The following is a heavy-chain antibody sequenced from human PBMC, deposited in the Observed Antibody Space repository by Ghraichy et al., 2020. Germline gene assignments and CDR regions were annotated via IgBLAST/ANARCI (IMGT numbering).Heavy chain of an antibody. V-gene: IGHV4-61*01. CDR1: GGSVSSGSYF. Sequence: SENLSLTCAVSGGSVSSGSYFWNWIRQTPGQGLEWIGYIYYRGSAHHNPSLKSRVTISVDTSKNQFSLKLSSVTAADSPVYYCARATKPNYYSYYAVDVWSQGTTVSDSS. CDR2: IYYRGSA. CDR3: ARATKPNYYSYYAVDV. J-gene: IGHJ6*02. D-gene: IGHD1-1*01.